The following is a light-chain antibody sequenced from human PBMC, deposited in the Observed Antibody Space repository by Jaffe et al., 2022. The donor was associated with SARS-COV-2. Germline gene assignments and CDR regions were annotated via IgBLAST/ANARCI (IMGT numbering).Light chain of an antibody. CDR2: EVN. CDR1: SSDVGGYNY. Sequence: QSALTQPPSASGSPGQSVTISCTGTSSDVGGYNYVSWYQQHPGKAPKLIIYEVNKRPSGVPDRFSGSKSGNTASLTVSGLQAEDEADYYCASFGGNSIFGGGTKLTVL. V-gene: IGLV2-8*01. CDR3: ASFGGNSI. J-gene: IGLJ2*01.